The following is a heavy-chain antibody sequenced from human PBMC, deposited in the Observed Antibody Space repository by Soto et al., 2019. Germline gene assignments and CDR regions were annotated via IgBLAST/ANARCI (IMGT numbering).Heavy chain of an antibody. J-gene: IGHJ6*03. CDR1: GGSFSGYY. CDR3: ARVSRRHRYMDV. Sequence: ETLSLTGAGYGGSFSGYYWSWIRQPPGKGLEWIGEINHSGSTNYNPSLKSRVTISVDTSKNQFSLKLSSVTAADTAVYYCARVSRRHRYMDVWGKGTTVTVSS. CDR2: INHSGST. V-gene: IGHV4-34*01.